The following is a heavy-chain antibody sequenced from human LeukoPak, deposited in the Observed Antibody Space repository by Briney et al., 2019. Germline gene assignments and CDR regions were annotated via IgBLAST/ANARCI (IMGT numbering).Heavy chain of an antibody. CDR2: IYTSGST. J-gene: IGHJ3*02. V-gene: IGHV4-4*07. CDR1: GGSISSYY. D-gene: IGHD6-6*01. Sequence: SETLSLTCTVSGGSISSYYWSWIRQPAGKGLEWIGRIYTSGSTNYNPSLQSRVTMSVDTSKNQFSLKLSSVTAADTAVYYCARSGYSSSSAAFDIWGQGTMVTVSS. CDR3: ARSGYSSSSAAFDI.